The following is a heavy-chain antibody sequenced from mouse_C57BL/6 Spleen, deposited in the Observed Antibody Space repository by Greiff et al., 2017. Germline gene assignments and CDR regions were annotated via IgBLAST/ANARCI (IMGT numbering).Heavy chain of an antibody. CDR2: INYDGSST. Sequence: EVMLVESEGGLVQPGSSMKLSCTASGFTFSDYYMAWVRQVPEKGLEWVANINYDGSSTYYLDSLKSRFIISRDNAKNILYLQMSSLKSEDTATYYCARDHYVTSFDYWGQGTTLTVSS. D-gene: IGHD1-1*01. V-gene: IGHV5-16*01. CDR1: GFTFSDYY. J-gene: IGHJ2*01. CDR3: ARDHYVTSFDY.